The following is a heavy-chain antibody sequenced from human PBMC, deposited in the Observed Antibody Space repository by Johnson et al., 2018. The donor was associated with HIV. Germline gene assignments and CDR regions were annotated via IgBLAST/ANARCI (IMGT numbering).Heavy chain of an antibody. CDR2: ISYDGSNK. V-gene: IGHV3-30*14. J-gene: IGHJ3*02. CDR1: GFTFSSYA. Sequence: QEQLVESGGGVVQPGRSLRLSCAASGFTFSSYAMHWVRQAPGKGLELVAVISYDGSNKYYADSVKGRFTISRENAKNSLYLQMNSLRAGDTAVYYCARGGRGHDAFDIWGQGTMVTVSS. CDR3: ARGGRGHDAFDI.